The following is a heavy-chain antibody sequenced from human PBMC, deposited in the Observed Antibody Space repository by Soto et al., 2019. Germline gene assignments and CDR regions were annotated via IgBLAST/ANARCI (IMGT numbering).Heavy chain of an antibody. Sequence: GASVEVSCKTSGYIFISSEINWVRQAPGQGLELMGWMNPHTGETDAARKFQGRLTMTRNTSINTAYLELSSLTSEDTAVYYYAKKHSGSSLAYWGQGSLVTVSS. V-gene: IGHV1-8*02. CDR3: AKKHSGSSLAY. CDR1: GYIFISSE. J-gene: IGHJ4*02. CDR2: MNPHTGET. D-gene: IGHD6-6*01.